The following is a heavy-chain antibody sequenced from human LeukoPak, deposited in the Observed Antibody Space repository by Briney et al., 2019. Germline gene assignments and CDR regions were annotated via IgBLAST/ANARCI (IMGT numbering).Heavy chain of an antibody. J-gene: IGHJ1*01. Sequence: SETLSLTCTVSGGSISSYYWSWIRQPPGKGLEWIGYIYYSGSTNYNPSLKSRVTISVDTSKNQFSLKLSSVTAADTAVYYCARLYCSGGSCYPQLWGQGTLVTVSS. V-gene: IGHV4-59*08. CDR3: ARLYCSGGSCYPQL. CDR2: IYYSGST. CDR1: GGSISSYY. D-gene: IGHD2-15*01.